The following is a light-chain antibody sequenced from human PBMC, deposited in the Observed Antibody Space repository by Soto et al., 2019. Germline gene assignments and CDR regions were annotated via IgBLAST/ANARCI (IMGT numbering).Light chain of an antibody. J-gene: IGKJ5*01. CDR1: QSVNNSN. V-gene: IGKV3-20*01. CDR2: GAS. CDR3: QLYGSSSIT. Sequence: EIVLAQSPGTLSLSPGERATLSCRASQSVNNSNLAWYQQKPGQPPRLLIYGASRRATGIPDRFSGSGSGTDFTLIISRLEPEDFAVYYCQLYGSSSITFGQGTRLEI.